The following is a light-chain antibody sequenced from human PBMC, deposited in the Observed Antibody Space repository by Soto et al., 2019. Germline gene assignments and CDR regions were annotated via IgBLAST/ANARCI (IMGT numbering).Light chain of an antibody. CDR2: GAS. J-gene: IGKJ3*01. CDR1: QSVSSSY. V-gene: IGKV3-20*01. Sequence: EIVLTQSPGTLSLSPGERATLSCRASQSVSSSYLAWYQQKPGQAPRLLIYGASSRVTGIPDRFSGSGSGTDFTLTISRLEPEEFAVYYCQQYGSSPIFTCGPGTKVDI. CDR3: QQYGSSPIFT.